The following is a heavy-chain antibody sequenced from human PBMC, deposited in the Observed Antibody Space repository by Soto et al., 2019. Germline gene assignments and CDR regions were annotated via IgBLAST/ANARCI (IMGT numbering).Heavy chain of an antibody. CDR2: IIPIFGTA. CDR3: ADSIGWEGGNWFVP. D-gene: IGHD6-19*01. V-gene: IGHV1-69*13. Sequence: SVKVSCKASGGTFSSYAISWVRQAPGQGLEWMGGIIPIFGTANYAQKFQGRVTITADESTSTAYMELSSLRSEDTAVYYCADSIGWEGGNWFVPSCPATLVTVFS. J-gene: IGHJ5*02. CDR1: GGTFSSYA.